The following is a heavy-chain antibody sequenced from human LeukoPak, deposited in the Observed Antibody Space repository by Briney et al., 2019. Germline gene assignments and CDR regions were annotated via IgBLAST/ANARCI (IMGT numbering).Heavy chain of an antibody. V-gene: IGHV3-21*01. Sequence: GGSLRLSCAASGFTFSNFNMNWVRQAPGKGLEWVSTISIGSTHILYADSVKGRFTISRDNAKNSLYLQMNSLRVEDTAVYYCARGLQYNDAFDIWGRGTMVTVSS. D-gene: IGHD1-1*01. CDR3: ARGLQYNDAFDI. J-gene: IGHJ3*02. CDR2: ISIGSTHI. CDR1: GFTFSNFN.